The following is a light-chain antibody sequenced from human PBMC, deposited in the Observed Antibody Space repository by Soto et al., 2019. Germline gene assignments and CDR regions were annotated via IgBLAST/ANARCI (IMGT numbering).Light chain of an antibody. Sequence: QSALTQPASVSGSPGQSITISCTGTSSDVGSYNLVSWYQLHPGKAPKLMISEGSKRPSGVSNRFSGYKSGNTASLAISGLQADDEADYYCCSYAGSSSHLVFGGGTKVTVL. CDR2: EGS. J-gene: IGLJ2*01. CDR1: SSDVGSYNL. CDR3: CSYAGSSSHLV. V-gene: IGLV2-23*01.